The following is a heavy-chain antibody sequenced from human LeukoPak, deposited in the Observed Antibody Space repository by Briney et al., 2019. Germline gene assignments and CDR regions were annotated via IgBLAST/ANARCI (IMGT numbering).Heavy chain of an antibody. CDR1: GYTFTSYD. CDR2: IIPIFGTA. V-gene: IGHV1-69*06. D-gene: IGHD3-10*01. J-gene: IGHJ4*02. Sequence: SVKVSCKASGYTFTSYDINWVRQATGQGLEWMGGIIPIFGTANYAQKFQGRVTITADKSTSTAYMELSSLRSEDTAVYYCASRHYYGSGSYSPFDYWGQGTLVTVSS. CDR3: ASRHYYGSGSYSPFDY.